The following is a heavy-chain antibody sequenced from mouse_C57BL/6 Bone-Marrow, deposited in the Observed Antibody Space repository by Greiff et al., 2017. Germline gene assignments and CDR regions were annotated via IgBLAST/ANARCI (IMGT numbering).Heavy chain of an antibody. CDR1: GFTFSSYA. Sequence: DVMLVESGGGLVKPGGSLKLSCAASGFTFSSYAMSWVRQTPEQRLEWVATISDGGSYTYYPDNVKGRFTISRDNAKSTLYLQMSHLKSEDTAMYYCARKRWYASNYPFDYWGQGTLVTVSA. J-gene: IGHJ3*01. V-gene: IGHV5-4*03. CDR2: ISDGGSYT. D-gene: IGHD2-5*01. CDR3: ARKRWYASNYPFDY.